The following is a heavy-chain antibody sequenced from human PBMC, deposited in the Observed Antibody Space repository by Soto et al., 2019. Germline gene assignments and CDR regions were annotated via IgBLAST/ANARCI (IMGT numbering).Heavy chain of an antibody. V-gene: IGHV3-23*01. D-gene: IGHD3-10*01. CDR3: AKKGYYYGSGSYYKEDY. CDR2: ISGSGVST. J-gene: IGHJ4*02. CDR1: GFTFSSYA. Sequence: GGSLRLSCAASGFTFSSYAMSWVRQAPGKGLEWVSAISGSGVSTYYADSVKGRFTISRDNSKNTLYLQMNSLRAEDTAVYYCAKKGYYYGSGSYYKEDYWGQGTLVTVSS.